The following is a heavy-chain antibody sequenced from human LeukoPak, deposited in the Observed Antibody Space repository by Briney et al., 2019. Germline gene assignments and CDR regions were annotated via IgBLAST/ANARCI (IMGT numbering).Heavy chain of an antibody. Sequence: ASVKVSCKASGYTFTSYGISWVRQAPGQGLERMGWISTYNGNTNFAQKLQGRVTMTTDTSTSTVYMELRSLRADDTAVYYCARDLVGREPYFDYWGQGTLVTVSS. CDR3: ARDLVGREPYFDY. J-gene: IGHJ4*02. CDR2: ISTYNGNT. D-gene: IGHD5-24*01. CDR1: GYTFTSYG. V-gene: IGHV1-18*01.